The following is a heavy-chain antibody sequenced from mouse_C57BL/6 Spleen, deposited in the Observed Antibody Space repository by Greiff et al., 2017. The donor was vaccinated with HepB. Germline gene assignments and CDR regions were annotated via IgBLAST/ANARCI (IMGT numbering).Heavy chain of an antibody. Sequence: EVNVVESEGGLVQPGSSMKLSCTASGFTFSDYYMAWVRQVPEKGLEWVANINYDGSSTYYLDSLKSRFIISRDNAKNILYLQMSSLKSEDTATYYCARGGYYVGAMDYWGQGTSVTVSS. CDR2: INYDGSST. D-gene: IGHD2-3*01. CDR1: GFTFSDYY. J-gene: IGHJ4*01. V-gene: IGHV5-16*01. CDR3: ARGGYYVGAMDY.